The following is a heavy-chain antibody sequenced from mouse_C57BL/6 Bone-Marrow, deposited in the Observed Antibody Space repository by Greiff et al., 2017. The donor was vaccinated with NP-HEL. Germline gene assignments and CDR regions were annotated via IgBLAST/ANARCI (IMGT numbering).Heavy chain of an antibody. CDR1: GFNIKDDY. CDR2: IDPENGDT. CDR3: TTGGSSPYAMDY. D-gene: IGHD1-1*01. J-gene: IGHJ4*01. Sequence: VHVKQSGAELVRPGASVKLSCTVSGFNIKDDYMHWVKQRPEQGLEWTGWIDPENGDTEYASKFQGKATITADTSSNTAYLQLSSLTSEDTAVYYCTTGGSSPYAMDYWGQGTSVTVSS. V-gene: IGHV14-4*01.